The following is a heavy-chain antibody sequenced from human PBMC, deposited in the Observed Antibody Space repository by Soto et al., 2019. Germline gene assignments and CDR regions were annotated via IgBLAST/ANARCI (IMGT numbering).Heavy chain of an antibody. V-gene: IGHV3-30-3*01. CDR2: ISYDGSNK. Sequence: GGSLRLSCAASVFTFSSYAMHWVRQAPGKGLEWVAVISYDGSNKYYADSVKGRFTISRDNSKNTLYLQMNSLRAEDTAVYYCARDQGGMDVWGQGTTVTVSS. J-gene: IGHJ6*02. CDR3: ARDQGGMDV. CDR1: VFTFSSYA.